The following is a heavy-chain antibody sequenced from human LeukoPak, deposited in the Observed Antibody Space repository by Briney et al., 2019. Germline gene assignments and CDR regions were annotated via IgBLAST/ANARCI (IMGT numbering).Heavy chain of an antibody. CDR3: ARAGYCSGGSCYSRGHWFDP. CDR1: GCSISSYY. J-gene: IGHJ5*02. V-gene: IGHV4-4*07. CDR2: IYTSGST. Sequence: SETLSLTCTVSGCSISSYYWSWIRQPAGKGLEWIGRIYTSGSTNYNPSLKSRVTMSVDTSKNQFSLKLSSVTAADTAVYYCARAGYCSGGSCYSRGHWFDPWGQGTLVTVSS. D-gene: IGHD2-15*01.